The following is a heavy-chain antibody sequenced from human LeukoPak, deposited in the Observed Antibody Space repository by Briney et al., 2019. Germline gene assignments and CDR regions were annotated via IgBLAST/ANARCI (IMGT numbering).Heavy chain of an antibody. Sequence: SGGSLRLSCAASGFTFSSYSMNWVRQAPGKGLEWVSSISSSSSYIYYADSVKGRFTISRDNAKNSLYLQMNSLRAEDTAVYYCASRMSTGLHNPEYNWLDPWGQGTLVTVSS. CDR3: ASRMSTGLHNPEYNWLDP. CDR1: GFTFSSYS. CDR2: ISSSSSYI. D-gene: IGHD1-1*01. V-gene: IGHV3-21*01. J-gene: IGHJ5*02.